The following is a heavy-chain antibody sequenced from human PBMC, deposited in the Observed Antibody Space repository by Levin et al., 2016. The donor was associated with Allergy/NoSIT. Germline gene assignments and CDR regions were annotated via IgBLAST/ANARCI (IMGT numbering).Heavy chain of an antibody. CDR3: ARHGGQYYDSSGYSFQH. D-gene: IGHD3-22*01. V-gene: IGHV5-51*01. Sequence: VRQMPGKGLEWMGIIYPGDSDTRYSPSFQGQVTISADKSISTAYLQWSSLKASDTAMYYCARHGGQYYDSSGYSFQHWGQGTLVTVSS. CDR2: IYPGDSDT. J-gene: IGHJ1*01.